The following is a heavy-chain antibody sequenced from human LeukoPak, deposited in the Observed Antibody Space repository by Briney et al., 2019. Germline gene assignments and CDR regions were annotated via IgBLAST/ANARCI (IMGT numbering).Heavy chain of an antibody. D-gene: IGHD4-17*01. CDR3: ARGQVPTTLTLFDY. Sequence: GGSLRLSCAASGFTFSSYSMNWVRQAPGKGLEWVSYISSSSSTIYYADSVKGRFTISRDNAKNSLYLQMNSLRAEDTAVYYCARGQVPTTLTLFDYWGQGTLVTVSS. CDR2: ISSSSSTI. V-gene: IGHV3-48*01. J-gene: IGHJ4*02. CDR1: GFTFSSYS.